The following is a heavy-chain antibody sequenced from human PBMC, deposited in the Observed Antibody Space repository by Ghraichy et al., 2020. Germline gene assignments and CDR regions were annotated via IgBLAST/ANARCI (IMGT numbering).Heavy chain of an antibody. J-gene: IGHJ4*02. CDR2: IYYSGST. V-gene: IGHV4-31*03. CDR3: AREVGATIFDY. D-gene: IGHD1-26*01. CDR1: GGSISSGGYY. Sequence: SETLSLTCTVSGGSISSGGYYWSWIRQHPGKGLEWIGYIYYSGSTYYNPSLKSRVTISVDTSKNQFSLRLSSVTAADTAVYYCAREVGATIFDYWGQGTLVTVSS.